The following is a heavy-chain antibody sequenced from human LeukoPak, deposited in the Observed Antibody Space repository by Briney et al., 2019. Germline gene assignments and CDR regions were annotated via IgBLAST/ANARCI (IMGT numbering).Heavy chain of an antibody. CDR3: ARLMGDRTIYDS. V-gene: IGHV3-7*01. CDR2: IKQEGSEK. J-gene: IGHJ4*02. CDR1: GFTFRSQW. Sequence: GGSLRLSCAASGFTFRSQWMSWVRQPPGDELEWVASIKQEGSEKYYVDSVRGRFTVSRDNAKNSLYLQMNSQRAEDTAVYYCARLMGDRTIYDSWGQGTLVTVS. D-gene: IGHD1-26*01.